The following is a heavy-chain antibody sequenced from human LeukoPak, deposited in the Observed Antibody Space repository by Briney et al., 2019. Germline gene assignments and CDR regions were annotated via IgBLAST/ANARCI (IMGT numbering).Heavy chain of an antibody. CDR3: ARDWNRNGWSFFDY. D-gene: IGHD2-21*01. J-gene: IGHJ4*02. CDR1: GFTFSNAW. V-gene: IGHV3-7*01. CDR2: IKEDGSVK. Sequence: GGSLRLSCAASGFTFSNAWMSWVRQAPGKGLEWVANIKEDGSVKYYVDSVKGRFTISRDNAKNSLYLHMNSLRAEDTAVYYCARDWNRNGWSFFDYWGQGTLVTVSS.